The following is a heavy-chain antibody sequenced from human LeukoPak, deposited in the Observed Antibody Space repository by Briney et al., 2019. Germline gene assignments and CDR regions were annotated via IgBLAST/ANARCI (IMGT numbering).Heavy chain of an antibody. CDR1: GFTFSTYG. V-gene: IGHV3-21*06. Sequence: PGGSLRLSCAASGFTFSTYGMHWVRQAPGKGLEWVSAISGSGGSTYYADSVKGRFTISRDNVKNSLYLQMNDLRAEDTAVCYCARVGSYGMDVWGQGTTVTVSS. CDR3: ARVGSYGMDV. D-gene: IGHD3-10*01. J-gene: IGHJ6*02. CDR2: ISGSGGST.